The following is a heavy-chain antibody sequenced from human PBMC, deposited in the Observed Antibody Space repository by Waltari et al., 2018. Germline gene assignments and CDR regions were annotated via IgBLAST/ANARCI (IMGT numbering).Heavy chain of an antibody. CDR3: ATDVLAAADVTFFDH. J-gene: IGHJ4*02. Sequence: VQLQESGPGLVKTSGTLSLTCSVTGASTGVYYWSWLRQYPGTGLEWIGYIYYNGETTYNPSLKGRVTISPDTSKRQFSLTLNSVTAADPAVYYCATDVLAAADVTFFDHWGQGIRVSVSS. CDR1: GASTGVYY. V-gene: IGHV4-59*01. D-gene: IGHD6-13*01. CDR2: IYYNGET.